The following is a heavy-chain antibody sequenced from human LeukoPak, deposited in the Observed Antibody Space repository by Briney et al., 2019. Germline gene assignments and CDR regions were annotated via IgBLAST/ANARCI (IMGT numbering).Heavy chain of an antibody. CDR2: IYYSGST. D-gene: IGHD1-1*01. J-gene: IGHJ4*02. Sequence: PSETLSLTCTVSGGSISSGSYYWSWIRQPAGKGLEWIGYIYYSGSTNYNPSLKSRVTISVDTSKNQFSLKLSSVTAADTAVYYCARYLQLTGTFDYWGQGTLVTVSS. CDR3: ARYLQLTGTFDY. V-gene: IGHV4-61*10. CDR1: GGSISSGSYY.